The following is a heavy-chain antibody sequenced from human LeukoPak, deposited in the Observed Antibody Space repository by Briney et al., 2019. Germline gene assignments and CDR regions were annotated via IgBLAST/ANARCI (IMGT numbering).Heavy chain of an antibody. CDR1: GFTLSRYC. V-gene: IGHV3-30*02. J-gene: IGHJ3*02. D-gene: IGHD3-22*01. CDR2: TRYDGSNT. CDR3: AKGEADDSSGAAAFDI. Sequence: SLRPSCAPAGFTLSRYCMHWVRQLPDNGLEWVALTRYDGSNTYYADSVKGRLTISRDNSKNTLYLQMNSLRAEDTAVYYCAKGEADDSSGAAAFDIWGQGTMVTVSS.